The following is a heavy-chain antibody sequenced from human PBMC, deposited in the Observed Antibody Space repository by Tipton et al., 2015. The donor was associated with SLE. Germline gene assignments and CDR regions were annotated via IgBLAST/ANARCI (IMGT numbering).Heavy chain of an antibody. J-gene: IGHJ3*02. D-gene: IGHD3-10*01. CDR1: GGSISSSSYY. Sequence: GLVKPSETLSLTCTVSGGSISSSSYYWGWIRQPPGKGLEWMGSIYYSGSTYYNPSLKSRVTISEDTSKNQFSLKLSSVTAADTAVYYCARDDLVRGAGAFDIWGQGTMVTVSS. CDR3: ARDDLVRGAGAFDI. CDR2: IYYSGST. V-gene: IGHV4-39*07.